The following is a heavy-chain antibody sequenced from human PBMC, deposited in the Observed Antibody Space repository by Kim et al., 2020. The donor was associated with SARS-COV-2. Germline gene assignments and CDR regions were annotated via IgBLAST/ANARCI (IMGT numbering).Heavy chain of an antibody. CDR2: ISYDGSNK. D-gene: IGHD3-10*01. J-gene: IGHJ6*02. Sequence: GGSLRLSCAASGFTFSSYAMHWVRQAPGKGLEWVAVISYDGSNKYYADSVKGRFTISRDNSKNTLYLQMNSLRAEDTAVYYCARDLSRLLWFGESDNYYYYGMDVWGQGTTVTVSS. V-gene: IGHV3-30*04. CDR3: ARDLSRLLWFGESDNYYYYGMDV. CDR1: GFTFSSYA.